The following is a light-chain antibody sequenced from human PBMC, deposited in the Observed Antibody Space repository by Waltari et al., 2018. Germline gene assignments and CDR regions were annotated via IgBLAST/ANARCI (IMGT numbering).Light chain of an antibody. CDR3: QQYSDSPRT. J-gene: IGKJ1*01. Sequence: ENVLTQSPGTLSLSPGERATLSCRASQSVTSNYLAWYQQKPGQAPRLLIDGASTRATGIPDRFSGSGSGTDFTLTISRLEPEDFALYFCQQYSDSPRTFGQGTKVEIK. CDR2: GAS. V-gene: IGKV3-20*01. CDR1: QSVTSNY.